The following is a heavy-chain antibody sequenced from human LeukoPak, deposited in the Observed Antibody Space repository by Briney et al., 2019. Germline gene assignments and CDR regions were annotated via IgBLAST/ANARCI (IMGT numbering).Heavy chain of an antibody. CDR3: ARRGSGWYVDY. J-gene: IGHJ4*02. Sequence: GESLKISCKGSGYTFTSYWIGWVRQMPGKGLEWMGFIYPGDSDTRYSPSFQGQVSISVDKSISTAYLQWTSLKASDTAMYYCARRGSGWYVDYWGQGTLVTVSS. CDR2: IYPGDSDT. CDR1: GYTFTSYW. V-gene: IGHV5-51*01. D-gene: IGHD6-19*01.